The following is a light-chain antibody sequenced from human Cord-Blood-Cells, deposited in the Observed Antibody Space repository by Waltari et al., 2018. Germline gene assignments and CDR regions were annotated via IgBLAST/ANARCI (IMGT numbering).Light chain of an antibody. Sequence: DIQMTQSPSSLSASVGDRVTITCRASQSISSYLNWYQQKPGKAPKLLFDAASSLQSGVPSRFSGSGSGTDFTLTISSLQPEDFATYYCQQSYSTLHSFGQGTKLEIK. CDR1: QSISSY. V-gene: IGKV1-39*01. CDR3: QQSYSTLHS. CDR2: AAS. J-gene: IGKJ2*03.